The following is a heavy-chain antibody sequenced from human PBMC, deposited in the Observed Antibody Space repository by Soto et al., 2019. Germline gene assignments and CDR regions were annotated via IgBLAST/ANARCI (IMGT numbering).Heavy chain of an antibody. J-gene: IGHJ4*02. Sequence: QITLNESGPTLVKPTQTLTLTCTFSGFSFSTSQVGVGWIRQPPGKAQEWFALIYWDDDKRYSPSLRSRLSITKDTSKRQVVLTMTNMDPVDTATYYCAHRPGGYLSGWDNGYFDYWGRGALVTVSS. CDR3: AHRPGGYLSGWDNGYFDY. CDR2: IYWDDDK. D-gene: IGHD6-19*01. CDR1: GFSFSTSQVG. V-gene: IGHV2-5*02.